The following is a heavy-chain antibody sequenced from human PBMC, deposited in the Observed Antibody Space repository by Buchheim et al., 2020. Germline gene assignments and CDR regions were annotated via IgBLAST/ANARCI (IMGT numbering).Heavy chain of an antibody. CDR3: ARGGLIEAHSSGYYPHYYGMDV. CDR2: SKSDGSTA. D-gene: IGHD3-22*01. CDR1: AGFSINGNW. V-gene: IGHV3-74*01. J-gene: IGHJ6*02. Sequence: EVQLVESGGGLVQPGGSLRLSCVGSAGFSINGNWMHWVRQAPGKGLVWVSRSKSDGSTASYADSVKGRFTTSRDNAKNTLYLQMNSLRAEDTAVYYCARGGLIEAHSSGYYPHYYGMDVLGQGTT.